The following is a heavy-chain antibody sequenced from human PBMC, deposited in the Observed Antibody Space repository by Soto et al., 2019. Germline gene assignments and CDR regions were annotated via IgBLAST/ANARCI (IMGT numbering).Heavy chain of an antibody. Sequence: ASVKVSFKASGGTFSSYAISWVRQAPGQGLEWMGGIIPIFGTANYAQKLQGRVTMTTDTSTSTAYMELRSLRSDDTAVYYCARDSIVVVPAAIPHYYGMDVWGQGTTVTVSS. V-gene: IGHV1-69*05. J-gene: IGHJ6*02. CDR1: GGTFSSYA. CDR3: ARDSIVVVPAAIPHYYGMDV. D-gene: IGHD2-2*01. CDR2: IIPIFGTA.